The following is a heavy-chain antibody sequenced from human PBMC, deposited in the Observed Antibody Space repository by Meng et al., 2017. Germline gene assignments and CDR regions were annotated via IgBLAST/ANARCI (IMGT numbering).Heavy chain of an antibody. J-gene: IGHJ2*01. Sequence: GESLKISCAASGFTFSSYWMHWVRQAPGKGLVWVSRINSDGSSTSYADSVKGRFTISRDNAKNSLYLQMNSLRAEDTAVYYCARAATVVTLPYWYFDLWGRGTLVTVSS. V-gene: IGHV3-74*01. CDR1: GFTFSSYW. CDR3: ARAATVVTLPYWYFDL. D-gene: IGHD4-23*01. CDR2: INSDGSST.